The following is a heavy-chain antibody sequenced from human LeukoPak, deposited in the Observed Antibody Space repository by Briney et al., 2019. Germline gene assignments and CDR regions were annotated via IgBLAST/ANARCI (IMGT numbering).Heavy chain of an antibody. CDR1: GFTFSGSA. CDR3: TSSYCSGGSCYDY. J-gene: IGHJ4*02. CDR2: IRSKANSYAT. V-gene: IGHV3-73*01. Sequence: PGGSLRLSCAASGFTFSGSAMHWVRQASGKGLEWVGRIRSKANSYATAYAAPVKGRFTISRDDSKNTAYLQMNSLKTEDTAVYYCTSSYCSGGSCYDYWGQGTLVTVSS. D-gene: IGHD2-15*01.